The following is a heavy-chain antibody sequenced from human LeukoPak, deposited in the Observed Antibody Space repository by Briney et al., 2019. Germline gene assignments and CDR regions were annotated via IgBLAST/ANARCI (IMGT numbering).Heavy chain of an antibody. V-gene: IGHV4-39*01. D-gene: IGHD1/OR15-1a*01. CDR1: GGSISSSSYY. J-gene: IGHJ4*02. CDR3: AAGTDYFDY. Sequence: SETLSLTYTVSGGSISSSSYYWGWIRQPPGKGLEWIGSIYYSGSPYYNPSLKSRVTISVDTSKNQFSLKLSSVTAADTAVYYCAAGTDYFDYWGQGTLVTVSS. CDR2: IYYSGSP.